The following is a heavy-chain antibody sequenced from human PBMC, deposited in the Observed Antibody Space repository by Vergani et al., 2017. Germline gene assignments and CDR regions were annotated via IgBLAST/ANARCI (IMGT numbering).Heavy chain of an antibody. Sequence: QVQLVQSGAEVKKPGSSVKVSCKASGGTFSSYAISWVRQAPGQGLEWMGGIIPIFGTANYAQKFQGRVTITADKSTSTAYMELGSLRSEDTAVYYCAGVDSSGWYREYYYYGMDVWGQGTTVTVSS. D-gene: IGHD6-19*01. J-gene: IGHJ6*02. CDR3: AGVDSSGWYREYYYYGMDV. CDR1: GGTFSSYA. CDR2: IIPIFGTA. V-gene: IGHV1-69*06.